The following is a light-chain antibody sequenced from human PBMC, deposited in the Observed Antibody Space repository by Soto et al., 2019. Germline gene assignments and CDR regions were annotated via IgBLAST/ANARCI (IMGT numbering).Light chain of an antibody. Sequence: EVVLTQSPGTLSLSPGERATLSCRASQSVGSSYLAWYQQKPGQAPRVLIYGTSSRATGIPDRFSASGSGTDSTLTISRLEPEDFAVYYCQQYGSSPTTFGQGTRLEIK. V-gene: IGKV3-20*01. CDR1: QSVGSSY. CDR3: QQYGSSPTT. J-gene: IGKJ5*01. CDR2: GTS.